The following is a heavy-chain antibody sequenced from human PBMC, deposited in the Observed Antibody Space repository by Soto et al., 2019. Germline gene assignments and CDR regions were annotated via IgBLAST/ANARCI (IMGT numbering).Heavy chain of an antibody. CDR2: IIPIFGTA. CDR1: GGTFSSYA. J-gene: IGHJ6*02. V-gene: IGHV1-69*06. CDR3: ARILQGGARPQYYYGMDV. D-gene: IGHD1-26*01. Sequence: GASVKVSCKASGGTFSSYAISWVRQAPGQGLEWMGGIIPIFGTANYAQKFQGRVTITADKSTSTAYMELSSLRSEDTAVYYCARILQGGARPQYYYGMDVWGQGTTVTVSS.